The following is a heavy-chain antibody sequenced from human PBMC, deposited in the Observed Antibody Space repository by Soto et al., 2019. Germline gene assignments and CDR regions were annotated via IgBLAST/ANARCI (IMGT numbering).Heavy chain of an antibody. CDR2: ISSSSSYI. V-gene: IGHV3-21*01. CDR3: ARQATIFGVAPMNY. Sequence: GGSLRLSCAASGFTFSSYSMNWVRQAPGKGLEWVSSISSSSSYIYYADSVKGRFTIPRDNAKNSLYLQMNSLRAEDTAVYYCARQATIFGVAPMNYWGQGTLVTVSS. D-gene: IGHD3-3*01. J-gene: IGHJ4*02. CDR1: GFTFSSYS.